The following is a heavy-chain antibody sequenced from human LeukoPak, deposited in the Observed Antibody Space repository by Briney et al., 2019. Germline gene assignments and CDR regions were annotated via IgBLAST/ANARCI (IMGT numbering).Heavy chain of an antibody. Sequence: PGGSLRLSCAASGFTFSSYAMNWVRQAPGKGLEWVSTISGSGGSTYYADSVKGRFTISRDNSKNTLYLQMNSLRAEDTAVYYCANCRDNYGSGSMPFDYWGQGILVTVSS. CDR3: ANCRDNYGSGSMPFDY. CDR2: ISGSGGST. CDR1: GFTFSSYA. J-gene: IGHJ4*02. V-gene: IGHV3-23*01. D-gene: IGHD3-10*01.